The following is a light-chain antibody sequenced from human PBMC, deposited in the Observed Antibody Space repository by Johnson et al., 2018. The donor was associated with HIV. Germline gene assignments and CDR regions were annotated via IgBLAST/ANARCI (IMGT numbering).Light chain of an antibody. CDR2: DNN. CDR3: GTWDSSLSAYV. J-gene: IGLJ1*01. Sequence: QSVLTQPPSVSAAPGQKVTISCSGSSSNIGINYVSWFQQLPGTAPKLLIYDNNKRPSGIPDRFSGSKSGTSATLGITGLTTGDEADYYCGTWDSSLSAYVFGTGTKVTVL. V-gene: IGLV1-51*01. CDR1: SSNIGINY.